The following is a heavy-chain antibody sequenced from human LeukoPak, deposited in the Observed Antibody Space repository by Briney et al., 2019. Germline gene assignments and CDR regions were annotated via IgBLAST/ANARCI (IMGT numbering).Heavy chain of an antibody. J-gene: IGHJ6*03. CDR3: ARRAYCSSTSCYYNYYYYYMDV. D-gene: IGHD2-2*01. Sequence: PSETLSLTCTVSGGSISSYYWSWIRQPPGKGLEWIGYIYYSGSTNYNTSLKSRVTISVDTSKNQFSLKLSSVTAADTAVYYCARRAYCSSTSCYYNYYYYYMDVWGKGTTVTVSS. CDR1: GGSISSYY. CDR2: IYYSGST. V-gene: IGHV4-59*08.